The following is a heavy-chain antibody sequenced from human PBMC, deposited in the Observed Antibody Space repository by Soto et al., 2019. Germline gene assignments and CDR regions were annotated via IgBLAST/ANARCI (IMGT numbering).Heavy chain of an antibody. CDR2: IIPICGTA. D-gene: IGHD2-15*01. V-gene: IGHV1-69*13. CDR1: GGTFSSYA. J-gene: IGHJ6*03. Sequence: ASVKVSCKASGGTFSSYAISWGRQAPGQGLEWMGGIIPICGTANYADKFQGRDTIHADESTITAYMELSSLRSEDTAVYFCARVGDPYCSGGSLYSRPQYYYYYYMDVWGKGTTVTVSS. CDR3: ARVGDPYCSGGSLYSRPQYYYYYYMDV.